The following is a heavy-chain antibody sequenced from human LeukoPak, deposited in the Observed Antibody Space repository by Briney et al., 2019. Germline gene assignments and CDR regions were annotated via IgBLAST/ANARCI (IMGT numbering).Heavy chain of an antibody. D-gene: IGHD3-10*01. J-gene: IGHJ6*03. CDR2: IIPIFGTA. Sequence: ASVKVSCKASGGTFSSYAISWVRQAPGQGLEWMGGIIPIFGTANYAQKFQGRVTITADESTSTAYMELSSLRSEDTAVYYCAADITMVRGGHYHYYYMDVWGKGTTVTVSS. V-gene: IGHV1-69*13. CDR3: AADITMVRGGHYHYYYMDV. CDR1: GGTFSSYA.